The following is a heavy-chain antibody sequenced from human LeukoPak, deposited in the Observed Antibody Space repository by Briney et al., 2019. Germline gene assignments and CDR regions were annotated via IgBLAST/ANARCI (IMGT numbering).Heavy chain of an antibody. CDR3: AREAVVVPAASTNWFDP. J-gene: IGHJ5*02. CDR2: VIPMFGPA. D-gene: IGHD2-2*01. CDR1: GGTFNSYG. Sequence: ASVKVSCKAPGGTFNSYGISWVRQAPGQGLEWMGGVIPMFGPAKYAQKFQGRATMTTDASTSTAYMELSSLRSEDTAVYYCAREAVVVPAASTNWFDPWGQGTLVTVSS. V-gene: IGHV1-69*05.